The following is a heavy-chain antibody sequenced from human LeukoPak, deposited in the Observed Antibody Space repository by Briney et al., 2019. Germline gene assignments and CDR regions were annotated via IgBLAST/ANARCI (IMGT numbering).Heavy chain of an antibody. J-gene: IGHJ4*02. D-gene: IGHD5-18*01. Sequence: GASVKVSCKASGGTFSSYAISWVRQAPGQGLEWMGGIIPIFGTANYAQKFQGRVTITADESTSTAYMELSSLRSEDTAVYYCASRRGYSYGSRFGYWGQGTLVTVSS. CDR3: ASRRGYSYGSRFGY. CDR2: IIPIFGTA. V-gene: IGHV1-69*13. CDR1: GGTFSSYA.